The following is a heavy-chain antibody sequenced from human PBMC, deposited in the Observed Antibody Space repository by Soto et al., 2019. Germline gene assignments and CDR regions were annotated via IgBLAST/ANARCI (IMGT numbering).Heavy chain of an antibody. Sequence: QVQLVQSGAEVKEPGASVKVSCQASGYTFSSHAMHWVRQAPGLGLEWMRVINPSGGSTNYAQKFQGRVTMTRDTSTSTVYMDLSSLTSEDTAVYYCARDRVVWSSSSGLKYWGQGTLVTVSS. J-gene: IGHJ4*02. CDR2: INPSGGST. CDR1: GYTFSSHA. CDR3: ARDRVVWSSSSGLKY. V-gene: IGHV1-46*01. D-gene: IGHD6-6*01.